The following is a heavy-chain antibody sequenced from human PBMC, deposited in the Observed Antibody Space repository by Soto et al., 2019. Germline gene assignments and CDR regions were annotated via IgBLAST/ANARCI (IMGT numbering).Heavy chain of an antibody. CDR3: ATSSGPQSPIGDH. D-gene: IGHD6-19*01. CDR2: ISYSGNT. Sequence: QVQLQDSGPGLVKPSETLSLTCTVSGVSITSYYWSWIRQSPGKGLEWIGFISYSGNTNYNPSLKSRVIISRDTSRNEFSLRLTSVTGADTAVYYCATSSGPQSPIGDHWGQGTLVTVSS. CDR1: GVSITSYY. J-gene: IGHJ4*02. V-gene: IGHV4-59*08.